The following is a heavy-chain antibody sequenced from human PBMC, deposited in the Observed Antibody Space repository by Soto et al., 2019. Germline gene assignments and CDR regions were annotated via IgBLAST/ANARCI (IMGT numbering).Heavy chain of an antibody. CDR3: AKGDGFILAV. V-gene: IGHV3-53*02. CDR1: GFTVNSNY. J-gene: IGHJ6*02. Sequence: EVQVLATGGGLIQPGGSLRLSCAASGFTVNSNYMSWVHQAPGEGLQWVSITNTGGTTYYADSVKGRFIVSRDNSKNTLYLQMNSLRAEDTAVYYCAKGDGFILAVWGQGTTVSVSS. D-gene: IGHD1-26*01. CDR2: TNTGGTT.